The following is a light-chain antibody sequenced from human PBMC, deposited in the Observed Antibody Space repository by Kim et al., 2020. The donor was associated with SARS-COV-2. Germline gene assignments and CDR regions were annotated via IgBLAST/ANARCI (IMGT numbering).Light chain of an antibody. J-gene: IGLJ3*02. V-gene: IGLV3-1*01. CDR1: DLGDKY. Sequence: SYELTQPPSVSVSPGQTASITCSGDDLGDKYTCWYQQKPGQSPLLVIYQDDRRPSGIPDRFSVSNSGNTATLTISGTQAMDEADYYCQTWDGITAVFGGGTRLTVL. CDR2: QDD. CDR3: QTWDGITAV.